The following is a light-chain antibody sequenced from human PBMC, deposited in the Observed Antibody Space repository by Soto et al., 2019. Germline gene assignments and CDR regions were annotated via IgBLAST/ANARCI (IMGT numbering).Light chain of an antibody. CDR1: QSISSW. Sequence: DVQMTQPPSTLSASVGDRLTITCRTSQSISSWLAWYQQKPGKAPKLLIYKASTLESGVPSNFSGSGSGTEFTLTISSLQPEDFATYYCQQYNSYPWTFGQGTKVDIK. CDR2: KAS. J-gene: IGKJ1*01. CDR3: QQYNSYPWT. V-gene: IGKV1-5*03.